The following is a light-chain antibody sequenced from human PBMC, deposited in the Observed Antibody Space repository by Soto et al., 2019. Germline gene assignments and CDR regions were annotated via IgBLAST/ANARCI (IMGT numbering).Light chain of an antibody. J-gene: IGKJ4*01. CDR2: NTS. V-gene: IGKV3-11*01. Sequence: EILWTQSPGTLSLSPGDRATLSCRASQSVSSYLAWYQQKPGQAPRLLIYNTSNRATGIPARFSGSGSGTDFTLTISSLEPEDFAVYYCQQRSNWPLTFGGGTKVDIK. CDR1: QSVSSY. CDR3: QQRSNWPLT.